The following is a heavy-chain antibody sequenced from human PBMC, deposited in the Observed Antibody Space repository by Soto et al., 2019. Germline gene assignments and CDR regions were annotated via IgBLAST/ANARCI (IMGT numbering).Heavy chain of an antibody. J-gene: IGHJ4*02. CDR2: IYYSGTT. D-gene: IGHD2-21*02. CDR1: GVSISSGGYY. V-gene: IGHV4-31*03. Sequence: PSETLSLTCTVSGVSISSGGYYWSWIRQHPGEGLEWIGYIYYSGTTNYNPSFKSRVTISVDTSKNQFSLKLSSVTAADTAVYYCAKGVVVVTPFDCWGRGALVTVSS. CDR3: AKGVVVVTPFDC.